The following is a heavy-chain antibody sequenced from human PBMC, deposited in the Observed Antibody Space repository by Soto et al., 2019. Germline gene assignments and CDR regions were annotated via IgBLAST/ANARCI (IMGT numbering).Heavy chain of an antibody. Sequence: QVQLVQSGAEVKKPGASVTVSCKASGYTFTSYAMHWVRQAPGQRLEWMGWINAGNGNTKYSQKFQGRVTITRDTSASTAYMELSSLRSEDTAVYYCAMDPRGGWANWFDPWGQGTLVTVSS. J-gene: IGHJ5*02. V-gene: IGHV1-3*01. D-gene: IGHD6-19*01. CDR1: GYTFTSYA. CDR3: AMDPRGGWANWFDP. CDR2: INAGNGNT.